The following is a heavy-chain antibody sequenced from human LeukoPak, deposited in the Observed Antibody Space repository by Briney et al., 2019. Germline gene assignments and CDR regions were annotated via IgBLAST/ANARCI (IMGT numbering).Heavy chain of an antibody. Sequence: PSQTLSLTCAISGDSVSSNSAAWHWIRQSPSRGLEWLGKTYYRSKWYIDYALSVKSRITINPDTSKNQFSLQLNSVTPEDTAVYYCARGGYYGDYYFDYWGQGTLVTVSS. CDR1: GDSVSSNSAA. CDR2: TYYRSKWYI. V-gene: IGHV6-1*01. J-gene: IGHJ4*02. D-gene: IGHD4-17*01. CDR3: ARGGYYGDYYFDY.